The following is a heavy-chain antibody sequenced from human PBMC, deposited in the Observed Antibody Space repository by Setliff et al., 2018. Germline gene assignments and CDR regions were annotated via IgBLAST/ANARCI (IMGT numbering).Heavy chain of an antibody. J-gene: IGHJ4*02. CDR1: GYTFTSYA. CDR3: ARDMGIVATINYFDY. CDR2: INAGNGNT. D-gene: IGHD5-12*01. V-gene: IGHV1-3*01. Sequence: RPSVKVSCKASGYTFTSYAMHWVRQAPGQRLEWMGWINAGNGNTKYSQKFQGRVTITRDTSASTAYMELSSLRSEDTAVYYCARDMGIVATINYFDYWGQGTLVTVSS.